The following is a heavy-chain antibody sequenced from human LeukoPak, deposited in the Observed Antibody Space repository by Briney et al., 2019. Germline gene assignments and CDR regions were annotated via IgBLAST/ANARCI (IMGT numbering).Heavy chain of an antibody. Sequence: GGSLRLSCAASGFTFSDYYMSWIRQAPGKGLEWVSYISSSGSTIHYADSVKGRFTISRDNAKNSLYLQMNSLRAEDTAVYYCARTRAKLWFGELSGDDAFDIWGQGTMVTVSS. CDR3: ARTRAKLWFGELSGDDAFDI. D-gene: IGHD3-10*01. CDR1: GFTFSDYY. J-gene: IGHJ3*02. V-gene: IGHV3-11*01. CDR2: ISSSGSTI.